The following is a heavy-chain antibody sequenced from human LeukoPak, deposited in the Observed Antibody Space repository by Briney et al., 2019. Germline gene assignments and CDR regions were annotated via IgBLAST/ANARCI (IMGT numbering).Heavy chain of an antibody. J-gene: IGHJ4*02. D-gene: IGHD3-9*01. CDR1: GYTFTSYG. CDR2: ISAYNGNT. CDR3: ARDQAATNTQVRFCLD. V-gene: IGHV1-18*01. Sequence: ASVKVSCKASGYTFTSYGISWVRQAPGQGLEWMGWISAYNGNTNFAQKLQGRVTMTTDTPTSTAYMDLRSLRSDDTAVYYCARDQAATNTQVRFCLDWGQGTLVTVCS.